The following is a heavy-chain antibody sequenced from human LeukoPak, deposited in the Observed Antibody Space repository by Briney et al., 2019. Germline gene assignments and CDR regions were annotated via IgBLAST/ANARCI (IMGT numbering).Heavy chain of an antibody. D-gene: IGHD3-3*01. CDR3: ARDRGGGDFWSGYYPAARSLYY. J-gene: IGHJ4*02. V-gene: IGHV1-2*02. Sequence: GASVKVSCKASGYTFTGYYMHWVRQAPGQGLEWMGWINPNSGGTNYAQKLQGRVTMTTDTSTSTAYMELRSLRSGDTAVYYCARDRGGGDFWSGYYPAARSLYYWGQGTLVTVSS. CDR2: INPNSGGT. CDR1: GYTFTGYY.